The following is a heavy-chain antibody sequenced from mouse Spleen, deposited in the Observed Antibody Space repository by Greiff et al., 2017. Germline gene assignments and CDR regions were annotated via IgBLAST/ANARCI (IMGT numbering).Heavy chain of an antibody. CDR2: IDPSASYT. J-gene: IGHJ1*01. Sequence: QVQLQQPGAELVMPGASVKLSCKASGYTFTSYWMHWVKQRPGQGLEWIGEIDPSASYTNYNQKFKGKATLTVDKSSSTADMQLSSLTSADSAVYYCARGEAVYWYFDVWGAGTTVTVSS. V-gene: IGHV1-69*01. CDR1: GYTFTSYW. D-gene: IGHD3-3*01. CDR3: ARGEAVYWYFDV.